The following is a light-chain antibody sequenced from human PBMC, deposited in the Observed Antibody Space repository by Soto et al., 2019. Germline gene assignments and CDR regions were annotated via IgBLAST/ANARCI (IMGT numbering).Light chain of an antibody. CDR1: QTIRSD. Sequence: EIVLTQSPGTLSLSPGERATLSCRASQTIRSDLAWYQQKPGQAPRLLISDASTRATGIPARFNGSGSGTEFTLAISSLQSEDFAIYYCHQYNTWPLTFGGGTKVDI. V-gene: IGKV3-15*01. CDR2: DAS. CDR3: HQYNTWPLT. J-gene: IGKJ4*01.